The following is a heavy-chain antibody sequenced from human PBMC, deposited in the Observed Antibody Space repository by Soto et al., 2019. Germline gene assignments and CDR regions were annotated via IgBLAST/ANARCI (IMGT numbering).Heavy chain of an antibody. J-gene: IGHJ6*02. D-gene: IGHD5-12*01. CDR1: GFTFSSYA. V-gene: IGHV3-23*01. Sequence: GGSLRLSCAACGFTFSSYAMSWVRQAPGKXLEWVSAISGSGGSTYYADSVKGRFTISRDNSKNTLYLQMNSLRAEDTAVYYCAKYSGYGTLRRYYYYGMDVWGQGTTVTVSS. CDR2: ISGSGGST. CDR3: AKYSGYGTLRRYYYYGMDV.